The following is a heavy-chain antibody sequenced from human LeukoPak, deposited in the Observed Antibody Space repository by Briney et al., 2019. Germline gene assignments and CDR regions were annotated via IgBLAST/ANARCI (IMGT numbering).Heavy chain of an antibody. V-gene: IGHV3-74*01. CDR3: ARVGKSGSYYYFDY. D-gene: IGHD1-26*01. CDR2: INTDGRNT. J-gene: IGHJ4*02. Sequence: GGSLRLSCAASGFTLSTYWMYWVRQAPGKGLVWVSRINTDGRNTGYADSVKGRFTISRDNAKNTLYLQMTILTAEDTAVYYCARVGKSGSYYYFDYWGQGTLVTVSS. CDR1: GFTLSTYW.